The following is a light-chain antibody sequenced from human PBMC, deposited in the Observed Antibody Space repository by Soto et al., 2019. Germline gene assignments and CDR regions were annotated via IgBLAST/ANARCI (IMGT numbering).Light chain of an antibody. CDR1: SSDVGSYNL. J-gene: IGLJ2*01. V-gene: IGLV2-23*01. CDR3: CSYAGSSTLV. Sequence: QAVVTQPASVSGSPGQSITISCTGTSSDVGSYNLVFWYQHHPGKAPKLMISEGSKRPSGVSNRFSGSKSGNTASLTISGLQAEDEADYYCCSYAGSSTLVFGGGTKLTVL. CDR2: EGS.